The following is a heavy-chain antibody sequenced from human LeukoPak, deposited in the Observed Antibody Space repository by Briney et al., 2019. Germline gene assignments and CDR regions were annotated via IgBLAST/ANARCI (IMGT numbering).Heavy chain of an antibody. Sequence: GGSLRLSCAASGFTFSSYSMNWVRQAPGKGLEWVSSISSSSSYIYYADSVKGRFTISRVNAKNSLYLQMNSLRAEDTAVYYCAREALRGFMDVWGQGTTVTVSS. CDR2: ISSSSSYI. CDR3: AREALRGFMDV. V-gene: IGHV3-21*01. CDR1: GFTFSSYS. D-gene: IGHD4-17*01. J-gene: IGHJ6*02.